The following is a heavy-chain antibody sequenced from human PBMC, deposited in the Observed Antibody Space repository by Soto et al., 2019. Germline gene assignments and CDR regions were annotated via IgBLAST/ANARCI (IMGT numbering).Heavy chain of an antibody. D-gene: IGHD3-22*01. Sequence: QVQLVQSGAEVKKPGSSVKVSRKASGGTFSSYAISWVRQAPGQGLEWMGGIIPIFGTADYAQKFQGRVTITADESTSTAYMELSSLKYEDTAVYYCAGHSSGVPGYYYGMDVWGQGTTGTVSS. J-gene: IGHJ6*02. V-gene: IGHV1-69*12. CDR1: GGTFSSYA. CDR2: IIPIFGTA. CDR3: AGHSSGVPGYYYGMDV.